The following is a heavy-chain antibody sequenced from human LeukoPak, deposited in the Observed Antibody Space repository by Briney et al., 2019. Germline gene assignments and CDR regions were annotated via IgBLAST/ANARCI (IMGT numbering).Heavy chain of an antibody. CDR2: IYRGGST. V-gene: IGHV3-53*01. Sequence: GGFLRLSCVVSGFTVSSNYMSWVRQAPGKGLEWVSVIYRGGSTYYADSVKGRFTISRDKTKNTLYLQMNSLRAEDTAVYFCARDEDDYGGKDWGQGTLVTVSS. CDR1: GFTVSSNY. D-gene: IGHD4-23*01. CDR3: ARDEDDYGGKD. J-gene: IGHJ4*02.